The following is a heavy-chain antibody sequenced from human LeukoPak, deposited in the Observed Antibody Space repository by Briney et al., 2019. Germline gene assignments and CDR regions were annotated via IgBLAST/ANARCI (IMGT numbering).Heavy chain of an antibody. J-gene: IGHJ6*03. CDR2: IKQDGSEK. CDR1: GFTFSSYD. CDR3: ASVASYYYYYMDV. Sequence: GGSLRLSCAASGFTFSSYDMTWVRQAPGKGLEWVANIKQDGSEKYYVDSVKGRFTISRDNAKNSLYLQMNSLRAEDTAVYYCASVASYYYYYMDVWGKGTTVTVSS. V-gene: IGHV3-7*01. D-gene: IGHD5-12*01.